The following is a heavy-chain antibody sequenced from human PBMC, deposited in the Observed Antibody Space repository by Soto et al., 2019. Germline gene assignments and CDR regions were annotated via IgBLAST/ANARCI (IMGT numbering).Heavy chain of an antibody. CDR1: GGSISSYY. V-gene: IGHV4-59*01. Sequence: SETLSLTCTVSGGSISSYYWSWIRQPPGKGLEWIGYIYYSGSTNYNPSLKSRVTISVDTSKNRFSLKLSSVTAADTAAYYCAMWYYYGSGSYFGFDPWGQGTLVTVSS. CDR3: AMWYYYGSGSYFGFDP. J-gene: IGHJ5*02. D-gene: IGHD3-10*01. CDR2: IYYSGST.